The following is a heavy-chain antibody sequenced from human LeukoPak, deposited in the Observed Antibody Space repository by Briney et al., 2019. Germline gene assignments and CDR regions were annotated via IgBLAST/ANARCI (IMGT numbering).Heavy chain of an antibody. CDR3: ARDPGATSPA. CDR2: IYTSGST. Sequence: PSETLSLTCTVSGGSISSGSYYWSWIRQPAGKGLEWIGRIYTSGSTNYNPTLKSRVTISLDTSKNQFSLKLSSVTAADTAVYYCARDPGATSPAWGQGTLVTVSS. V-gene: IGHV4-61*02. D-gene: IGHD1-26*01. CDR1: GGSISSGSYY. J-gene: IGHJ4*02.